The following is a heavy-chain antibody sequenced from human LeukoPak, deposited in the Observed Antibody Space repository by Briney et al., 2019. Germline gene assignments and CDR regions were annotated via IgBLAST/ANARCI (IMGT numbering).Heavy chain of an antibody. CDR3: ARDKKQNKYYDILTGQYGMDV. J-gene: IGHJ6*02. D-gene: IGHD3-9*01. Sequence: SETLSLTCTVSGGSVSSGSYYWSWIRQPPGKGLEWIGEINHSGSTNYNPSLKSRVTISVDTSKNQFSLKLSSVTAADTAVYYCARDKKQNKYYDILTGQYGMDVWGQGTTVTVSS. CDR1: GGSVSSGSYY. V-gene: IGHV4-39*07. CDR2: INHSGST.